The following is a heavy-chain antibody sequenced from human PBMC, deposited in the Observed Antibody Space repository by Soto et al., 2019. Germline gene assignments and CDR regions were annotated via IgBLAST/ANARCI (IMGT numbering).Heavy chain of an antibody. CDR1: GFSLTTRGVG. J-gene: IGHJ5*02. V-gene: IGHV2-5*02. CDR3: AHRTTTVTWWFDP. D-gene: IGHD4-17*01. CDR2: IYWDDDT. Sequence: QITLKESGPTLVKPTQTLPLTCTFSGFSLTTRGVGVGWIRQPPGKPLEWLALIYWDDDTRYSPSLKSRLAITKDTSKNPVVRTMRNIDPADTGTYFCAHRTTTVTWWFDPWGQGTLVTVSS.